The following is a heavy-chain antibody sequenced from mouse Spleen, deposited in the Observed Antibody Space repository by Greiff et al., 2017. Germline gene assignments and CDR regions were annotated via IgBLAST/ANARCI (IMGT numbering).Heavy chain of an antibody. Sequence: VKLQESGAELAKPGASVKMSCKASGYTFTSYWMHWVKQRPGQGLEWIGYINPSTGYTEYNQKFKDKATLTADKSSSTAYMQLSSLTSEDSAVYYCARGYYFDYWGQGTTLTVSS. CDR2: INPSTGYT. J-gene: IGHJ2*01. V-gene: IGHV1-7*01. CDR1: GYTFTSYW. CDR3: ARGYYFDY.